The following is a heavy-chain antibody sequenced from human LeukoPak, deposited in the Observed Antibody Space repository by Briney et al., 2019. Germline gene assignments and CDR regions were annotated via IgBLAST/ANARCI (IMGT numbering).Heavy chain of an antibody. J-gene: IGHJ4*02. V-gene: IGHV3-64D*06. CDR2: ISSNGGST. CDR1: GFTFSSYA. D-gene: IGHD5-12*01. Sequence: PEGSLRLSCSASGFTFSSYAMHWVRQAPGKGLEYVSSISSNGGSTYYADSVKGRFTISRDNSKNTLFLQMSSLRTEDTAVYYCASPYSGYDYNFDHWGQGTLVTVSS. CDR3: ASPYSGYDYNFDH.